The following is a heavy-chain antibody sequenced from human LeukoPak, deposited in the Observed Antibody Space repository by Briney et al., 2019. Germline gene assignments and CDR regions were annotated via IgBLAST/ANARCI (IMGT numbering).Heavy chain of an antibody. J-gene: IGHJ5*02. D-gene: IGHD7-27*01. CDR3: TRGHWGLQA. V-gene: IGHV4-59*02. CDR1: GASATDYY. Sequence: SETLSLTCTVSGASATDYYWSWIRQSPGKGLEWISYIHHSGNSDYNPSLRSRVTTSLDTSKNQFSLNLISVTAADTAGYYCTRGHWGLQAWSQGTLVTVSS. CDR2: IHHSGNS.